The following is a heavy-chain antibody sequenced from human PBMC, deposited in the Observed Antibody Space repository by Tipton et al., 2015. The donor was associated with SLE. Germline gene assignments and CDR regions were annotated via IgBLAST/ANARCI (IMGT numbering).Heavy chain of an antibody. CDR3: AREFLNPVTTVHYYFDL. CDR2: FDTNENT. Sequence: TLSLTCTVSGGSISSYYWSWIRQPAGGGLEWIGRFDTNENTNYNPSLKSRVTMSVDTSKNHFSLKLISVTAADTAVYYCAREFLNPVTTVHYYFDLWGRGTLVTVSS. V-gene: IGHV4-4*07. D-gene: IGHD4-11*01. CDR1: GGSISSYY. J-gene: IGHJ2*01.